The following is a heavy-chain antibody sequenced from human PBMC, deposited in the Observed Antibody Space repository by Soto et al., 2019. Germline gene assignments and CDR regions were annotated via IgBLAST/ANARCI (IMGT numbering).Heavy chain of an antibody. Sequence: SETLSLTCTVSGGSINGYYWAWIRQPAGKRLEYLGRVYSSGSVTYSPSLKSRVAMSVDTSQNQFSLKLSSVTAADTAVYYCARVEPSSGLFRWFDPWGPGTLVTVSS. CDR1: GGSINGYY. CDR3: ARVEPSSGLFRWFDP. J-gene: IGHJ5*02. V-gene: IGHV4-4*07. CDR2: VYSSGSV. D-gene: IGHD3-22*01.